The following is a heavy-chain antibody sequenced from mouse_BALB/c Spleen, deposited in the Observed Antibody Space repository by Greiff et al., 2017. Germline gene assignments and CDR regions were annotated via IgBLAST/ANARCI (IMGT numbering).Heavy chain of an antibody. J-gene: IGHJ1*01. CDR1: GFTFSSFG. V-gene: IGHV5-17*02. CDR2: ISSGSSTI. CDR3: ARSVYYDYNWYFDV. D-gene: IGHD2-4*01. Sequence: EVQGVESGGGLVQPGGSRKLSCAASGFTFSSFGMHWVRQAPEKGLEWVAYISSGSSTIYFADTVKGRFTISRDNPKNTLFLQMTSLRSEDTAMYYCARSVYYDYNWYFDVWGAGTTVTVSS.